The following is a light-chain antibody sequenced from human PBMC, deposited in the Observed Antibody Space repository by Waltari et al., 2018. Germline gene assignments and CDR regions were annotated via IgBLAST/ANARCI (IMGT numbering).Light chain of an antibody. V-gene: IGKV3-11*01. J-gene: IGKJ4*01. Sequence: EIILTQSPATLSLSPGDRATLSCRASQSVGNSLSWYQQKPGQAHRLLIYNASTRPTGIPARFGGSGSGTDFTLTIGSLEPEDFAVYFCLQRSNWPPTFGGGTTVEIK. CDR3: LQRSNWPPT. CDR1: QSVGNS. CDR2: NAS.